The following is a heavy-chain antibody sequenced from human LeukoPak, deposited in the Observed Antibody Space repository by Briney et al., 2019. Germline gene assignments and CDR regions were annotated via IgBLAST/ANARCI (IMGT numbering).Heavy chain of an antibody. Sequence: SETLSLTCSVSGVSISTYYWSWIRQPAGKGLEWIGRVYRSGNTNYNPSLKSRVTMSVDTSKNQISLRLRSVTAADTAVYYCARDDFEYSVHYGMDVWGQGTAVTVSS. D-gene: IGHD2/OR15-2a*01. CDR2: VYRSGNT. CDR3: ARDDFEYSVHYGMDV. J-gene: IGHJ6*02. CDR1: GVSISTYY. V-gene: IGHV4-4*07.